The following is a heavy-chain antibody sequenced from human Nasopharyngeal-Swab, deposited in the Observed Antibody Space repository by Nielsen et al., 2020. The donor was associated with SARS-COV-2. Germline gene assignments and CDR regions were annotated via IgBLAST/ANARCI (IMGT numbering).Heavy chain of an antibody. J-gene: IGHJ6*02. CDR2: IYYSGST. D-gene: IGHD2-2*01. CDR3: ARDAAGYCSSTSCYAGTGMDV. V-gene: IGHV4-30-4*01. Sequence: WIRQPPGKGLEWIGYIYYSGSTYYNPSLKSRVTISVDTSKNQFSLKLSSVTAADTAVYYCARDAAGYCSSTSCYAGTGMDVWGQGTTVIVSS.